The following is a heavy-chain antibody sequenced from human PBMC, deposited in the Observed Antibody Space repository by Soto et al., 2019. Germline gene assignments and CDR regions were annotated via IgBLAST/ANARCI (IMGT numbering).Heavy chain of an antibody. Sequence: GGSLRLSCAASGFTFDDYAMHWVRQAPGKGLEWVSGISWNSGSIGYADSVKGRFTISRDNAKNSLYLQMNSLRAEDTALYYCAKDMGYCSSTGCYPYYMDVWGKGTTVTVSS. CDR3: AKDMGYCSSTGCYPYYMDV. J-gene: IGHJ6*03. V-gene: IGHV3-9*01. CDR1: GFTFDDYA. CDR2: ISWNSGSI. D-gene: IGHD2-2*01.